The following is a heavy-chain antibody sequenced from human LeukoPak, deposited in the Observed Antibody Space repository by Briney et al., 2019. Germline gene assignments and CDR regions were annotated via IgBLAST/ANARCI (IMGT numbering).Heavy chain of an antibody. D-gene: IGHD3-22*01. Sequence: ASVKVSCKASAYTLTGYYMHWVRQAPGRGLEWMGWINPNSGGTNYAQKFQGRVTMTRDTSISTAYMELSRLRSDDTAVYYCARVVVGEADYYDSSGYYNWFDPWGQGTLVTVSS. CDR2: INPNSGGT. V-gene: IGHV1-2*02. CDR1: AYTLTGYY. J-gene: IGHJ5*02. CDR3: ARVVVGEADYYDSSGYYNWFDP.